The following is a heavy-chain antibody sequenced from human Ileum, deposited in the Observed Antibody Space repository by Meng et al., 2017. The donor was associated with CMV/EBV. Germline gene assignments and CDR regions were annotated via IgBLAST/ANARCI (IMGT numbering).Heavy chain of an antibody. CDR3: SYGAAFFFDY. J-gene: IGHJ4*02. CDR2: IKSKTDGGTT. V-gene: IGHV3-15*07. Sequence: SCAASGLTLRNVWMNWLRQASGKGLEWVGRIKSKTDGGTTDHAAPVKDRFTVSRDESKNIVYLQMNSLKTDDTAVYYCSYGAAFFFDYWGQGTLVTVSS. CDR1: GLTLRNVW. D-gene: IGHD4-17*01.